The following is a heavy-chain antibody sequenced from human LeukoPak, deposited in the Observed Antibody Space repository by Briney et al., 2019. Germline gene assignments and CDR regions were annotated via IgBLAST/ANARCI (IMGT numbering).Heavy chain of an antibody. D-gene: IGHD3-22*01. CDR3: ARDLIYYDSNGYYY. V-gene: IGHV3-30*04. Sequence: GGSLRLSCAASGFTFSSYAMHWVRQAPGKGLEWVAVISYDGSNKYYADSVKGRFTISRDNSKNTLYLQMNSLRAEDTAVYYCARDLIYYDSNGYYYWGQGTLVTVSS. CDR1: GFTFSSYA. CDR2: ISYDGSNK. J-gene: IGHJ4*02.